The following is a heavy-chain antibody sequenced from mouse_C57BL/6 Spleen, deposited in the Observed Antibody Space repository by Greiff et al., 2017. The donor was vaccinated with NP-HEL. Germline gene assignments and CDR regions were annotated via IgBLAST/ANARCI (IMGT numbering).Heavy chain of an antibody. CDR3: ARNSSGYVSPFDY. V-gene: IGHV1-7*01. CDR2: INPSSGYT. CDR1: GYTFTSYW. J-gene: IGHJ2*01. Sequence: VQLQQSGAELAKPGASVKLSCKASGYTFTSYWMHWVKQRPGQGLEWIGYINPSSGYTKYNQKFKDKATLTADKSSSTAYMQLSSLTYEDSAVYYCARNSSGYVSPFDYWGQGTTLTVSS. D-gene: IGHD3-2*02.